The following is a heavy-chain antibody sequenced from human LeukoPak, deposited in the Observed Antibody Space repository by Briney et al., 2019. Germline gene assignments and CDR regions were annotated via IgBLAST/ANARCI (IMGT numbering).Heavy chain of an antibody. CDR1: GGSISSGGYY. J-gene: IGHJ3*02. D-gene: IGHD1-26*01. CDR3: ARGRLYSGSYQTRVQNDAFDI. Sequence: SETLSLTCTVSGGSISSGGYYWSWIRQPPGKGLEWIGYIYYSGSTYYNPSLKSRVTISVDTSKNQFSLKLSSVTAADTAVYYCARGRLYSGSYQTRVQNDAFDIWGQGTMVTVSS. CDR2: IYYSGST. V-gene: IGHV4-30-4*01.